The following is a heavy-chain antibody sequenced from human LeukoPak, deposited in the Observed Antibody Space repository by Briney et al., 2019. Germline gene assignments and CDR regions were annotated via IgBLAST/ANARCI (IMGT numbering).Heavy chain of an antibody. CDR1: GYTFTGYY. Sequence: ASVKVSCKASGYTFTGYYMHWVRQAPGQGLEWMGWINTNSGGTNYAQKFQGRVTMTRDTSISTAYMELSGLTSDDTAVYYCARAGDDSSGWYDYWGQGTLVTVSS. D-gene: IGHD6-19*01. J-gene: IGHJ4*02. V-gene: IGHV1-2*02. CDR2: INTNSGGT. CDR3: ARAGDDSSGWYDY.